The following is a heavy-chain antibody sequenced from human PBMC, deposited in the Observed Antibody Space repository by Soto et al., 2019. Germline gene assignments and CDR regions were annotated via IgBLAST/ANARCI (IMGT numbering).Heavy chain of an antibody. CDR1: GASISSSNW. V-gene: IGHV4-28*01. CDR3: ARREIQGPIDY. CDR2: IYYSGTT. J-gene: IGHJ4*02. Sequence: SETLSLTCTVPGASISSSNWWGWIRQPPGKGLEWIGYIYYSGTTYYNPSLKSRVTMSVDTSKNQFSLKLTSVTAVDTAVYYCARREIQGPIDYWGQGTLVTVSS. D-gene: IGHD1-26*01.